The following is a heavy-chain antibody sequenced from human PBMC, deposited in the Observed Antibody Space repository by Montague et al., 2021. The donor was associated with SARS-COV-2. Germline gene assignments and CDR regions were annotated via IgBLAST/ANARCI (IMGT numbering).Heavy chain of an antibody. D-gene: IGHD4-23*01. Sequence: SLRLSCAASGFTFSSYGIHWVRQAPGKGLEWVAVISYDGSNKHYADSVKGRFTISRDNSKNTLYLQMNSLRAEDTAVYYCAKALMTYGGNSPVDQWGQGTLGTVSS. CDR1: GFTFSSYG. CDR2: ISYDGSNK. CDR3: AKALMTYGGNSPVDQ. V-gene: IGHV3-30*18. J-gene: IGHJ4*02.